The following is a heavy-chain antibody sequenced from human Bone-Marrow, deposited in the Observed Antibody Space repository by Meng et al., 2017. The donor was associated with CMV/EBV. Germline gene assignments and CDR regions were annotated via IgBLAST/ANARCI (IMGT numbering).Heavy chain of an antibody. V-gene: IGHV3-21*01. D-gene: IGHD2-2*01. J-gene: IGHJ6*02. CDR2: ISSSSSYI. CDR3: ARGGCSSTSCSVTYYYYGMDV. CDR1: GFTFSSYA. Sequence: GESLKISCAASGFTFSSYAMNWVRQAPGKVLEWVSSISSSSSYIYYADSVKGRFTISRDNAKNSLYLQMNSLRAEDTAVYYCARGGCSSTSCSVTYYYYGMDVWGQGTTVTVSS.